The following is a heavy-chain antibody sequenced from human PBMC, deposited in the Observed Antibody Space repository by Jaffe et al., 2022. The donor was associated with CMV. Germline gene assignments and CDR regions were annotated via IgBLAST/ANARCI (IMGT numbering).Heavy chain of an antibody. CDR3: ARQVVRDVNRITIFGVVIPLGWFDP. CDR2: IYYSGST. Sequence: QLQLQESGPGLVKPSETLSLTCTVSGGSISSSSYYWGWIRQPPGKGLEWIGSIYYSGSTYYNPSLKSRVTISVDTSKNQFSLKLSSVTAADTAVYYCARQVVRDVNRITIFGVVIPLGWFDPWGQGTLVTVSS. CDR1: GGSISSSSYY. D-gene: IGHD3-3*01. V-gene: IGHV4-39*01. J-gene: IGHJ5*02.